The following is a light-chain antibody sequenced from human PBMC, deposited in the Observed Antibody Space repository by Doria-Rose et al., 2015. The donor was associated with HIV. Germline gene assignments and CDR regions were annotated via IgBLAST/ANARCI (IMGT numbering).Light chain of an antibody. Sequence: TQSPLSLSVTPGQPASISCRSSQGLVNSDGKTYLYWYLQKPGQSPQLLIYEVSNRFSGVPDRFSGSWSGTDFTLKISRVEPEDFGVYYCMQTILLPFTFGPGTTVDIK. CDR3: MQTILLPFT. J-gene: IGKJ3*01. V-gene: IGKV2D-29*02. CDR1: QGLVNSDGKTY. CDR2: EVS.